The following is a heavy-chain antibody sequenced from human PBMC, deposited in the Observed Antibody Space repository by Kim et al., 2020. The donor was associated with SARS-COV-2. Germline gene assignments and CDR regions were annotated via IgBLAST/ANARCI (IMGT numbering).Heavy chain of an antibody. CDR1: GGSISSSSYY. V-gene: IGHV4-39*01. Sequence: SETLSLTCTVSGGSISSSSYYWGWIRQPPGKGLEWIGSIYYSGSTYYNPSLKSRVTISVDTSKNQFSLKLSSVTAADTAVYYCARHATAAIGVVPATVD. D-gene: IGHD2-2*01. CDR3: ARHATAAIGVVPATVD. CDR2: IYYSGST. J-gene: IGHJ4*01.